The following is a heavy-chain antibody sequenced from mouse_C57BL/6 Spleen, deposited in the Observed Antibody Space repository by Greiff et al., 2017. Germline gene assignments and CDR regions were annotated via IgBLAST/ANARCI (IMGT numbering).Heavy chain of an antibody. Sequence: QVQLQQSGAELVRPGASVTLSCKASGYTFTDYEMHWVKQTPVHGLEWIGAIDPATGGTAYNQKFKGKAILTADKSSSTAYMELRSLTSEDSAVYYCTRARGKGHFDVWGTGTTVTVSS. CDR3: TRARGKGHFDV. D-gene: IGHD1-3*01. CDR1: GYTFTDYE. CDR2: IDPATGGT. J-gene: IGHJ1*03. V-gene: IGHV1-15*01.